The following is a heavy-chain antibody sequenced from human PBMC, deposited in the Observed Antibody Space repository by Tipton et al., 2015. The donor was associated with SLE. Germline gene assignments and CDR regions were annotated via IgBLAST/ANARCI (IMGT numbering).Heavy chain of an antibody. D-gene: IGHD3-9*01. CDR3: ARGFRADSEGLDSEDLDF. V-gene: IGHV3-7*03. J-gene: IGHJ4*02. CDR2: INEDGSET. CDR1: GFTFSTYW. Sequence: SLRLSCAASGFTFSTYWMTWVRQAPGKGLEWVANINEDGSETYYVDSLKGRFTISRDNAKKSLYLQMNSLRADDTAVYFCARGFRADSEGLDSEDLDFCGQGTLVTVSS.